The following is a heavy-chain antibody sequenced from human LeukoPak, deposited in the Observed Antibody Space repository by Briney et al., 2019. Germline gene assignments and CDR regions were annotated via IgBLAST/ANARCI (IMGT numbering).Heavy chain of an antibody. V-gene: IGHV3-53*01. Sequence: PGGSLRLSCAASGFTVSNNYMSWVRQAPGKGLEWVSVIYGGGSKYYSESVKGRFTISRDNSKNALFLQMNSLRAEDTAVYYCARVGPGGDGYNYGYFDYWGQGTLVTVSS. J-gene: IGHJ4*02. CDR1: GFTVSNNY. CDR3: ARVGPGGDGYNYGYFDY. D-gene: IGHD5-24*01. CDR2: IYGGGSK.